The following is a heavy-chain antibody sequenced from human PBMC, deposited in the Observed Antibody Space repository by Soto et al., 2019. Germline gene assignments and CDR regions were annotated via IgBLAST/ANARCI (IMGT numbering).Heavy chain of an antibody. Sequence: GASVKVSCKASGYTFTSYGISWVRQAPGQGLEWMGWISAYNGNTNYAQKLQGRVTMTTDTSTSTAYMELRSLRSDDTAVYYCARDGTITIFGGPMNWFDPWGQGTLVTVSS. J-gene: IGHJ5*02. CDR2: ISAYNGNT. CDR3: ARDGTITIFGGPMNWFDP. V-gene: IGHV1-18*04. CDR1: GYTFTSYG. D-gene: IGHD3-3*01.